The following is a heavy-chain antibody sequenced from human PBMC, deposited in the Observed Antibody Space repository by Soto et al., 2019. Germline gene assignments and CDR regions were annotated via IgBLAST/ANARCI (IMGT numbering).Heavy chain of an antibody. D-gene: IGHD6-19*01. CDR3: AKHFDSGCPDY. CDR1: GGSISSGGYS. J-gene: IGHJ4*02. CDR2: IYHSGST. V-gene: IGHV4-30-2*01. Sequence: SETLSLTCAVSGGSISSGGYSWSWIRQPPGKGLEWIGYIYHSGSTYYNPSLKSRVTISVDRSKNQFSLKLSSVTAADTAVYYCAKHFDSGCPDYWGQGTLVTVSS.